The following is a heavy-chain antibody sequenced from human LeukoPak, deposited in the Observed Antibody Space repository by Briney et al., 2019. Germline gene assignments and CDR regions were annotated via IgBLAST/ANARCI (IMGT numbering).Heavy chain of an antibody. Sequence: SETLSLTCTVSGGSLSSGDYYWSWIRQPPGKGLEWIGYIYYSGSTYYNPSLKSRVTISVDTSKNQFSLKLSSVTAADTAVYYCARYYDSSGYWGYYFDYWGQGTLVTVSS. V-gene: IGHV4-30-4*08. CDR2: IYYSGST. CDR1: GGSLSSGDYY. CDR3: ARYYDSSGYWGYYFDY. J-gene: IGHJ4*02. D-gene: IGHD3-22*01.